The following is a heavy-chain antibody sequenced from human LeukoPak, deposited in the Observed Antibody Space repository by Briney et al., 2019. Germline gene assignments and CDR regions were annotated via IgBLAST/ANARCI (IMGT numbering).Heavy chain of an antibody. J-gene: IGHJ4*02. CDR2: ISDDGSRQ. Sequence: PGKSLRLPCAANGFTFSNYAIHWRRQAPGKGLEWVAFISDDGSRQHYADSVKGRFTISRDNSKNTLNLQMNSLRAEDTAVYYCVKDRTGTYTLDYWGQGTLVTVSS. CDR1: GFTFSNYA. V-gene: IGHV3-30-3*01. CDR3: VKDRTGTYTLDY. D-gene: IGHD3-10*01.